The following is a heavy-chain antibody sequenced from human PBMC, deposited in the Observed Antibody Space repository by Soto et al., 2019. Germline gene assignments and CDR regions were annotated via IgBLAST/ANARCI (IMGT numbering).Heavy chain of an antibody. CDR1: GFSLTSIGMC. CDR3: ARTAVTGTGYYYYGMDV. D-gene: IGHD6-19*01. V-gene: IGHV2-70*01. CDR2: IDWNDDK. J-gene: IGHJ6*02. Sequence: SGPTLVNPTHHLTLTCPFSGFSLTSIGMCVSWIRQPPGKALEWLALIDWNDDKYYSTSLRTRLTISKDTSKNQVVLTLANMDPVDTATYYCARTAVTGTGYYYYGMDVWGQGTTVTVSS.